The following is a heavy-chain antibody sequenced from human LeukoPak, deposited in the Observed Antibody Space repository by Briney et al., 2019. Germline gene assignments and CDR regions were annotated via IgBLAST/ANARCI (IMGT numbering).Heavy chain of an antibody. D-gene: IGHD3-9*01. CDR2: INPSGGST. V-gene: IGHV1-46*01. Sequence: ASVKVSCKASGYTFTSYYMHWVRQAPGQGLEWMGIINPSGGSTSYAQKFQGRVTMTRDMSTSTVYMELSSLRSEDTAVYYCARGYYDILTGYGGAFDIWGQGTMVTVSS. CDR3: ARGYYDILTGYGGAFDI. J-gene: IGHJ3*02. CDR1: GYTFTSYY.